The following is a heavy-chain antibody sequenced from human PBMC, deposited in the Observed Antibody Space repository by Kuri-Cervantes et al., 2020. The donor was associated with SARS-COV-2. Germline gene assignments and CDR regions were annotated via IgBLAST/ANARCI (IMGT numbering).Heavy chain of an antibody. J-gene: IGHJ5*02. Sequence: SETLSLTCTVSGNSLSSGDYYWTWVRQPPGKGLEWIGNIFYSGGASYNPSLKSRLTMSLDMSKSQFSLQLNSVTPEDTAVYYCARGAYYDSSGFPFKHNWFDPWGQGTLVTVSS. CDR1: GNSLSSGDYY. CDR2: IFYSGGA. V-gene: IGHV4-30-4*08. D-gene: IGHD3-22*01. CDR3: ARGAYYDSSGFPFKHNWFDP.